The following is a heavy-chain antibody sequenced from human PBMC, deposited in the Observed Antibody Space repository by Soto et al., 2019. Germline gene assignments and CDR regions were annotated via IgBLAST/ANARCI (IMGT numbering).Heavy chain of an antibody. J-gene: IGHJ4*02. CDR1: GFTFSSYW. CDR2: IKQDGSEK. D-gene: IGHD1-26*01. V-gene: IGHV3-7*03. CDR3: ARVQGELLFDY. Sequence: GGSLRLSCAASGFTFSSYWMSWVRQAPGKGLEWVANIKQDGSEKYYVDSVKGRFTISRDNAKNSLYLQMDSLRAEDTAVYYCARVQGELLFDYWGQGTLVTVSS.